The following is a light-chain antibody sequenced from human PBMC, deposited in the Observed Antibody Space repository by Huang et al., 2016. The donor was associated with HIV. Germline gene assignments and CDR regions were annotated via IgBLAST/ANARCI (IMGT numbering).Light chain of an antibody. V-gene: IGKV1-27*01. CDR2: AAS. J-gene: IGKJ3*01. CDR3: QKYNSAPRIT. Sequence: DIQMTQSPSSLSAFVGDRVTITCRASKGISNYLAWYQQKPGKVPKLLIYAASTLHSGVPPRFSGSGSGTDFTLTISSLQPEDVATYYCQKYNSAPRITFGPGTKVDIK. CDR1: KGISNY.